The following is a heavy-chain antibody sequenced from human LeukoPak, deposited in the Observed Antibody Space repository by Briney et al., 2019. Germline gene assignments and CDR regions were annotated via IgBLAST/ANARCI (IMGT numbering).Heavy chain of an antibody. D-gene: IGHD3-16*01. CDR2: INPNSGGT. J-gene: IGHJ4*02. V-gene: IGHV1-2*04. Sequence: VASVKVSCKASGYTFTGYYMHWVRQAPGQGLEWMGWINPNSGGTNYAQEFQGWVTMTRDTSISTAYMELSRLRSDDTAVYYCARSVGGLGGPEDYWGQGTLVTVSS. CDR3: ARSVGGLGGPEDY. CDR1: GYTFTGYY.